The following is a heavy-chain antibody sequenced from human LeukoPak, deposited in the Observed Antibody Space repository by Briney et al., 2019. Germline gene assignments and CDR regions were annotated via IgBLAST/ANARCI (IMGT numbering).Heavy chain of an antibody. J-gene: IGHJ1*01. CDR1: GFTFSSYA. D-gene: IGHD1-26*01. CDR2: ISYDGSNK. Sequence: PGGSLRLSCAASGFTFSSYAMYWVRQAPGKGLEWVAVISYDGSNKYYADSVKGRFTISRDNSKNTLYLQMNSLRAEDTAVYYCARERGRSHSLAEYFQHWGQGTLVTVSS. V-gene: IGHV3-30*04. CDR3: ARERGRSHSLAEYFQH.